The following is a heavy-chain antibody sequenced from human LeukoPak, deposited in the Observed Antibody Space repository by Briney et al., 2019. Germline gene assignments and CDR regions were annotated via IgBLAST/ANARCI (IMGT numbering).Heavy chain of an antibody. V-gene: IGHV1-69*06. Sequence: SVKVSCKASGGTFSSYAISWVRQAPGQGLEWMGGIIPIFGTANYAQKFQGRVTITADKSTSTAYMELSSLRSEDTAVYYCAREWELPNWFDPWGQGTLVTVSS. D-gene: IGHD1-26*01. J-gene: IGHJ5*02. CDR1: GGTFSSYA. CDR2: IIPIFGTA. CDR3: AREWELPNWFDP.